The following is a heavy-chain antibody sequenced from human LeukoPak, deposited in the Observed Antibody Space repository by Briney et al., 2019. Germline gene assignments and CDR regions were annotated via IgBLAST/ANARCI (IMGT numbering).Heavy chain of an antibody. V-gene: IGHV4-61*02. D-gene: IGHD5-18*01. CDR1: GGSIISVDYY. J-gene: IGHJ5*02. CDR3: ARDGGYKRFEP. Sequence: SETLSLTCTVSGGSIISVDYYWSWIRQPAGKGLEWIGRMYNSVTTNYNPSINYNPSLKSRATISVDTSKNQFSLNLTSVTAADTAVYYCARDGGYKRFEPWGQGTLVTVSS. CDR2: MYNSVTTNYNPSI.